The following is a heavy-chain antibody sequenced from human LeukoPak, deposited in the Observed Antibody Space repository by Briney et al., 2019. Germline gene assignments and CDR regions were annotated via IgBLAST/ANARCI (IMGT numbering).Heavy chain of an antibody. CDR3: ARGGTRYCSGGSYYRRWFDP. CDR1: GVSFSGYY. Sequence: SETLSLTCAVYGVSFSGYYWSWLRQPPGKGLEWIGEINHSGSTNYNPSLKSRVTISVDTSKNQFSLKLSSVTAADTAVYYCARGGTRYCSGGSYYRRWFDPWGQGTLVTVSS. D-gene: IGHD2-15*01. V-gene: IGHV4-34*01. J-gene: IGHJ5*02. CDR2: INHSGST.